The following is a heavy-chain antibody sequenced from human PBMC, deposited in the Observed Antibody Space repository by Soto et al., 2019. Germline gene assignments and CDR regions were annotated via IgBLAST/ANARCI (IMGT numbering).Heavy chain of an antibody. V-gene: IGHV1-3*01. CDR2: IHAGNGNT. Sequence: SAKVSCKASGYTFTKYAIHLVSQAPGQRLEWMGWIHAGNGNTEYSQKFQGRVTITRDTSASTAYLELSSLRSEDTAVYYCARDGYYGSGTYNWFDPWGQGAQVTVSS. D-gene: IGHD3-10*01. CDR1: GYTFTKYA. J-gene: IGHJ5*02. CDR3: ARDGYYGSGTYNWFDP.